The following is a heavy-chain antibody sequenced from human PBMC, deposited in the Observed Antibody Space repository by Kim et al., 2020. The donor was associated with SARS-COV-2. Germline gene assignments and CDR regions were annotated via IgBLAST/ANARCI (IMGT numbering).Heavy chain of an antibody. CDR1: GYTFTSYA. CDR2: INTNTGNP. D-gene: IGHD6-19*01. J-gene: IGHJ6*02. V-gene: IGHV7-4-1*02. Sequence: ASVKVSCKASGYTFTSYAMNWVRQAPGQGLEWMGWINTNTGNPTYAQGFTGRFVFSLDTSVSTAYLQISSLKAEDTAVYYCARGMRIAVAGDYYYYGMDVWGQGTTVTVSS. CDR3: ARGMRIAVAGDYYYYGMDV.